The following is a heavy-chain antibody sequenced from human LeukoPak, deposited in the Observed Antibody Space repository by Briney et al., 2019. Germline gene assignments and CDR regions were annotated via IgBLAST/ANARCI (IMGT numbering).Heavy chain of an antibody. Sequence: GGSLRLSCGASGFDFSNTGMHWVRQAPGKGLEWVAFMRFDAANQYYADSVKGRFTISRDNSKKTLYLQMDSVTYEDTAIYHCAKDISVSDSYFDYWGQGTLVTVSS. CDR2: MRFDAANQ. CDR3: AKDISVSDSYFDY. J-gene: IGHJ4*02. D-gene: IGHD6-19*01. V-gene: IGHV3-30*02. CDR1: GFDFSNTG.